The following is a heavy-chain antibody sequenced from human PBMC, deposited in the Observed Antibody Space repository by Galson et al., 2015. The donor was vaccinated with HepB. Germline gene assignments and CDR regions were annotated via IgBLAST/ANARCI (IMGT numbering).Heavy chain of an antibody. CDR3: VRQNSDSSVDWFDP. CDR2: INSISTYI. CDR1: GFSFRTYS. Sequence: SLRLSCAASGFSFRTYSINWVRQAPGKGLEWVSSINSISTYIYYADSVKGRFTISRDNAKNSLYLQMSSLRAEDTAVYYCVRQNSDSSVDWFDPWGQGALVTVSS. D-gene: IGHD6-6*01. V-gene: IGHV3-21*01. J-gene: IGHJ5*02.